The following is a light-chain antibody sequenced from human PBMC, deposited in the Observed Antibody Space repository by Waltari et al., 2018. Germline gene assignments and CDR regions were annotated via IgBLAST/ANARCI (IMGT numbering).Light chain of an antibody. CDR1: QSVLYSSNTKSY. CDR2: WAS. V-gene: IGKV4-1*01. J-gene: IGKJ1*01. CDR3: HQYYLTPWT. Sequence: DIVVTQSPDSLTLSVRERATIKCKSIQSVLYSSNTKSYLSWYQQKSGQAPSLLIYWASTREAGVPDRFSGSGSGTDFTLTINGLQPEDAAVYFCHQYYLTPWTFGQGTKLEIK.